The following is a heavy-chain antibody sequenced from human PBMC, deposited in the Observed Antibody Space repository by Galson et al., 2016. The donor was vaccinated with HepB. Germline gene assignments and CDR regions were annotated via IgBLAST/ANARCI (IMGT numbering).Heavy chain of an antibody. CDR2: VSDDGHDQ. D-gene: IGHD6-19*01. V-gene: IGHV3-30*04. CDR3: AKDRRLVEIIYYSDS. CDR1: GFTFRNYA. J-gene: IGHJ4*02. Sequence: SLRLSCAASGFTFRNYAMHWVRQAPGRGLEWVAVVSDDGHDQYYRDSVKGRFTLPRANSKNTIYLHMDSLGGEDTAVYYCAKDRRLVEIIYYSDSWGQGTLVTVSS.